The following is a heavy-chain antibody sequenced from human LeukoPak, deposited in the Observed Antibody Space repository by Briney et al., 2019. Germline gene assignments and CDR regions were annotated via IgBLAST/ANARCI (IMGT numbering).Heavy chain of an antibody. Sequence: GGSLRLPCAASGFTFSSYAMSWVRQAPGKGLEWVSAISGSGGSTYYADSVKGRFTISRDNAKNSLYLQMNSLRAEDTAVYYCARGEWGATVLDYWGQGTLVTVSS. J-gene: IGHJ4*02. CDR2: ISGSGGST. CDR1: GFTFSSYA. V-gene: IGHV3-23*01. CDR3: ARGEWGATVLDY. D-gene: IGHD1-26*01.